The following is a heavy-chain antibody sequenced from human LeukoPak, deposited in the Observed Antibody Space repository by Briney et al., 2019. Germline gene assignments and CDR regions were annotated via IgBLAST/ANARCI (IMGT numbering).Heavy chain of an antibody. CDR3: AKDLYYYGSGGIDY. J-gene: IGHJ4*02. D-gene: IGHD3-10*01. V-gene: IGHV3-30*02. CDR2: IRYDGSNK. Sequence: GGSLRLSCAASGFTFSSYGMHWVRQAPGKGLEWVAFIRYDGSNKYYADSVKGRFTISRDNSKNTLYLQMNSLRAEDTAVYYCAKDLYYYGSGGIDYWGQGTLVTVSS. CDR1: GFTFSSYG.